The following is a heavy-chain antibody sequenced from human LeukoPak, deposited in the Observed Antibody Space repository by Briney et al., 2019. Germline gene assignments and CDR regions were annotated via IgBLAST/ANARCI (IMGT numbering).Heavy chain of an antibody. Sequence: PGGSLRLSCAASGFTFSSYGMHWVRQAPGKGLEWVTIIWSDGSNKYYADSVKGRFTISRDNSKNTLYLQMNSLRAEDTAVYYCARTPSVYYGSGNYFDYRGQGTLVTVSS. D-gene: IGHD3-10*01. J-gene: IGHJ4*02. V-gene: IGHV3-33*01. CDR2: IWSDGSNK. CDR3: ARTPSVYYGSGNYFDY. CDR1: GFTFSSYG.